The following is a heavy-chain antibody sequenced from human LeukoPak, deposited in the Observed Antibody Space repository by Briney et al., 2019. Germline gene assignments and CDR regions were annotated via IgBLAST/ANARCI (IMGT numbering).Heavy chain of an antibody. D-gene: IGHD5-12*01. CDR3: AREGDIVATTRPGNFDY. CDR1: GGTFSSYA. CDR2: IIPIFGTA. Sequence: SVTVSFKASGGTFSSYAISWVRQAPGQGLEWMGGIIPIFGTANYAQKFQGRVTITADESTSTAYMELSSLRSEGTAVYYCAREGDIVATTRPGNFDYWGQGTLVTVSS. V-gene: IGHV1-69*01. J-gene: IGHJ4*02.